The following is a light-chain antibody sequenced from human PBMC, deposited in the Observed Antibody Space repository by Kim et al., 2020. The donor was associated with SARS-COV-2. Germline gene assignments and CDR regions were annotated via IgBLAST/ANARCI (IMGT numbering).Light chain of an antibody. CDR3: NSYRRSDIVL. Sequence: SPISCTGTSSDIVGYNYVSWYQQYPGKAPKLMLYDVSNRPSGVSDRFSGSKSGNTASLTISGLQDEDEADYYCNSYRRSDIVLFGGGTQLTVL. CDR2: DVS. V-gene: IGLV2-14*03. J-gene: IGLJ2*01. CDR1: SSDIVGYNY.